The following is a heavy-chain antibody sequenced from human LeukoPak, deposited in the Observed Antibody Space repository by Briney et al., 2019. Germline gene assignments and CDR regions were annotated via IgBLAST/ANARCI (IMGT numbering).Heavy chain of an antibody. CDR1: SGSLSSSY. D-gene: IGHD2-15*01. V-gene: IGHV4-4*07. CDR2: VYTSGST. Sequence: SETLSLTCTVSSGSLSSSYWSWIRQPAGKGLEWIGRVYTSGSTNYNPSLKSRVAMSVDTSKNQFSLDLTSVTAADAAVYYCARDCSGGTCYLGVLDYWGQGIRVTVSS. CDR3: ARDCSGGTCYLGVLDY. J-gene: IGHJ4*02.